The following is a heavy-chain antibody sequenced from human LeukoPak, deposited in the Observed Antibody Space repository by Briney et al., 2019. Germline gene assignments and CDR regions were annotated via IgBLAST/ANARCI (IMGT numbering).Heavy chain of an antibody. Sequence: QPGGPLTLSCAAFGFTFSSYNMNWVRQAPGKGLEWVSSITYSSLGRSYADSVKGRFTISRDNVKTSLYLQMDSLRAEDTAVYYCARAYCSSTSCFGWGQGTLVTVSS. J-gene: IGHJ4*02. CDR3: ARAYCSSTSCFG. V-gene: IGHV3-48*01. CDR2: ITYSSLGR. D-gene: IGHD2-2*01. CDR1: GFTFSSYN.